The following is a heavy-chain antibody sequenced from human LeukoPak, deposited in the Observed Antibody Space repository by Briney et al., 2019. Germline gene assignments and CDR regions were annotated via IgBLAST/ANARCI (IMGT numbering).Heavy chain of an antibody. V-gene: IGHV4-34*01. Sequence: KTSETLSLTCAVYGGSFSGYYWSWIRQPPGKGLEWIGEINHSGSTNYNPSLKSRVTISVDTSKNQFSLKLSSVTAADTAVYYCARGELLWFGEPYYFDYWGQGTLVTVSS. CDR3: ARGELLWFGEPYYFDY. J-gene: IGHJ4*02. CDR1: GGSFSGYY. D-gene: IGHD3-10*01. CDR2: INHSGST.